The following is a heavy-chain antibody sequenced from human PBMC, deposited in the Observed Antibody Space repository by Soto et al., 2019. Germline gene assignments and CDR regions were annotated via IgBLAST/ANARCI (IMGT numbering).Heavy chain of an antibody. CDR3: ARYINEPYYYHYGMDV. V-gene: IGHV4-31*03. D-gene: IGHD1-1*01. CDR2: IYYSGST. J-gene: IGHJ6*02. CDR1: GGSISSGGYY. Sequence: SETLSLTCTVSGGSISSGGYYWSWIRQHPGKGLEWIGYIYYSGSTYYNSSLKSRVTISVDTSKNQFSLKLSSVTAADTAVYNCARYINEPYYYHYGMDVWGQGTTVTVSS.